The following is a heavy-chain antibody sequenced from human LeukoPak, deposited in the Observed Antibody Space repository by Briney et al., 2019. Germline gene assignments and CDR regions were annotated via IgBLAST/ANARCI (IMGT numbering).Heavy chain of an antibody. J-gene: IGHJ4*02. V-gene: IGHV4-59*01. CDR1: GFPFDAFA. D-gene: IGHD3-9*01. Sequence: PGGSLRLSCAASGFPFDAFAMHWVRQGPGKGLEWLGYVHDSAGTIYNPSLKSRVTISVGTSKTQFSLKVTSVTTADTAVYYCAKGRKDFDTNLGPFDSWGQGILVTVSS. CDR3: AKGRKDFDTNLGPFDS. CDR2: VHDSAGT.